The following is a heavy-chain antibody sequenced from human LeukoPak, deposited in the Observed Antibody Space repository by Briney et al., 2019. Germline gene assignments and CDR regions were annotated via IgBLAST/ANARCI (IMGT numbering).Heavy chain of an antibody. J-gene: IGHJ5*02. CDR1: GGSISSGSYY. V-gene: IGHV4-39*07. D-gene: IGHD3-16*02. CDR2: INHSGST. CDR3: ARRQYDYVWGSYRPNWFDP. Sequence: PSETLSLTCTVSGGSISSGSYYWSWIRQPPGKGLEWIGEINHSGSTNYNPSLKSRVTISVDTSKDQFSLKLSSVTAADTAVYYCARRQYDYVWGSYRPNWFDPWGQGTLVTVSS.